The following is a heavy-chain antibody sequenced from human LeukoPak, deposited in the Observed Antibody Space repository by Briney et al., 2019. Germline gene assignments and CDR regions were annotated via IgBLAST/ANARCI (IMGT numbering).Heavy chain of an antibody. D-gene: IGHD3-22*01. CDR1: GFTFRSYS. V-gene: IGHV3-74*01. CDR2: INSDGSTT. J-gene: IGHJ1*01. CDR3: AKDSDYYHSSGYYYAYFQH. Sequence: GGSLRLSCAASGFTFRSYSMHWVRQAPGKGLVWVSRINSDGSTTSYADSVKGRFTISRDNAKNTLYLQMNSLRDEDTAVYYCAKDSDYYHSSGYYYAYFQHWGQGTLVTVSS.